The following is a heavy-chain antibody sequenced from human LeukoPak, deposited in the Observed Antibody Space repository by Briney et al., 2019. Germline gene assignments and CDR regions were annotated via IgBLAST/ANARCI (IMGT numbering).Heavy chain of an antibody. CDR1: GGSISSSNW. D-gene: IGHD3-10*01. J-gene: IGHJ4*02. CDR3: ARAHMHYGFFDY. CDR2: IYHSGST. V-gene: IGHV4-4*02. Sequence: RSSGTLSLTCAVSGGSISSSNWWSWVRQPPGKGLEWIGEIYHSGSTNYNPSLKGRVTISVDKSKNQFSLKLSSVTAADTAVYYCARAHMHYGFFDYWGQGTLVTVSS.